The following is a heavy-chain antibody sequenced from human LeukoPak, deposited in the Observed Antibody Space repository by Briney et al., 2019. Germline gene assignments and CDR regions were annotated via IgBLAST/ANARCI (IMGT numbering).Heavy chain of an antibody. D-gene: IGHD6-6*01. Sequence: GGSLRLSCAASGFTFSSYWMHWVRQAPGKGLVWVSCINSDGSSTSYADSVKGRFTISRDSAKNTLYLQMNSRRAEDTAVYYCAGGSLAYFDYWGQGTLVTVSS. J-gene: IGHJ4*02. CDR3: AGGSLAYFDY. CDR2: INSDGSST. V-gene: IGHV3-74*01. CDR1: GFTFSSYW.